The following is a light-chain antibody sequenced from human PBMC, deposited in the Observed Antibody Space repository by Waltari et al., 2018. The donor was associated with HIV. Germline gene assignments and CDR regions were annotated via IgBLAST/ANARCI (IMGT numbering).Light chain of an antibody. V-gene: IGKV4-1*01. J-gene: IGKJ1*01. CDR2: WAS. Sequence: DIAMTQSPDSLAVSLGERATIHCKPSQSVLYSSNNKNYLAWYQQKPGQPPKLLIYWASTRESGVPDRFSGSGSGTDFTLTISSLQAEDVAVYYCQQYYSTPWTFGQGTKVEIK. CDR3: QQYYSTPWT. CDR1: QSVLYSSNNKNY.